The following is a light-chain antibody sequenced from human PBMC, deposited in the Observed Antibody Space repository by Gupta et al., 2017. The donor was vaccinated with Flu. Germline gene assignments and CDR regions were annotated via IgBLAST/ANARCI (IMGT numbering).Light chain of an antibody. CDR2: LVS. CDR3: MQGAHWPLA. CDR1: QSLVYSDGSTI. J-gene: IGKJ1*01. V-gene: IGKV2-30*01. Sequence: ISCRSSQSLVYSDGSTILHWFQQRPGQAPRRLIYLVSHRESGVPDKFSGSGSGTEFTLKISSVEAEDVGVYFCMQGAHWPLAFGQGTKVEIK.